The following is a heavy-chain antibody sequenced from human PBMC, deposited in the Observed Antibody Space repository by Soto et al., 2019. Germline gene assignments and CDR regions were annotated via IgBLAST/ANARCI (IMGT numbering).Heavy chain of an antibody. CDR1: GGTFSSYA. CDR3: ASARATITGYCYYGMDV. Sequence: ASVKVSCKASGGTFSSYAISWVRQAPGQGLEWMGGIIPIFGTANYAQKFQGRVTITADESTSTAYMELSSLRSEDTAVYYCASARATITGYCYYGMDVWGQGTTVTVSS. CDR2: IIPIFGTA. J-gene: IGHJ6*02. V-gene: IGHV1-69*13. D-gene: IGHD5-12*01.